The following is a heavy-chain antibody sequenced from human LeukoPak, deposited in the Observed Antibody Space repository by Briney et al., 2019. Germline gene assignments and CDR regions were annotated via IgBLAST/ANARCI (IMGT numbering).Heavy chain of an antibody. CDR1: GFTFSDYY. D-gene: IGHD2-15*01. CDR3: ARESDCSGGSCYATPDY. V-gene: IGHV3-11*05. Sequence: PGGSLRLSCAASGFTFSDYYMSWIRQAPGKGLEWVSYISSSSSYTNYADSVKGRFTISRDNAKNSLYLQMNSLRAEDTAVYYCARESDCSGGSCYATPDYWGQGTLVTVSS. CDR2: ISSSSSYT. J-gene: IGHJ4*02.